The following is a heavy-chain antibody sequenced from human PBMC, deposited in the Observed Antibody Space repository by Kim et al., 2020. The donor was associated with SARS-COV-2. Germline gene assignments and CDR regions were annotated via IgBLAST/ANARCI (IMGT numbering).Heavy chain of an antibody. V-gene: IGHV1-46*01. CDR1: GYTFTTWF. Sequence: VSVKVSCKASGYTFTTWFIHWVRQAPGQGLEWIGIINPWDGTTAYTQKFQARVTVTSDTSTSTVYMALSRLRYEDTAISYCAIAPAFDSAAYPTADVWG. CDR2: INPWDGTT. CDR3: AIAPAFDSAAYPTADV. D-gene: IGHD3-22*01. J-gene: IGHJ6*02.